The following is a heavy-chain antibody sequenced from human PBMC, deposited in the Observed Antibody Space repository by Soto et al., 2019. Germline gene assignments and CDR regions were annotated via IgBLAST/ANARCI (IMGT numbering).Heavy chain of an antibody. CDR1: GFTFSSYC. J-gene: IGHJ5*02. D-gene: IGHD2-2*01. V-gene: IGHV3-74*01. Sequence: GGSLRLSCAASGFTFSSYCMHWICHVLGKGLEWVSRINSDSSDTYYSDSSKGRFTILRDNAKSTLHLVMNSLRAEDTAVYYCVRDGHCITASCYGNWFDPWGQGTLVTVSS. CDR3: VRDGHCITASCYGNWFDP. CDR2: INSDSSDT.